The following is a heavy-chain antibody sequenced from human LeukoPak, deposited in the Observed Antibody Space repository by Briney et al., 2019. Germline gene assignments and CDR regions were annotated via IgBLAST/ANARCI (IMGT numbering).Heavy chain of an antibody. V-gene: IGHV1-2*02. J-gene: IGHJ4*02. Sequence: ASVKVSCKASGYTFTGYYMHWVRQAPGQGLEWMGWINPNSGDTNYAQKFQGRVTMTRDTSISTAYMELSRLRSDDTAVYYCARESSGSVVDYWGQGTLVTVSS. CDR2: INPNSGDT. CDR1: GYTFTGYY. CDR3: ARESSGSVVDY. D-gene: IGHD3-10*01.